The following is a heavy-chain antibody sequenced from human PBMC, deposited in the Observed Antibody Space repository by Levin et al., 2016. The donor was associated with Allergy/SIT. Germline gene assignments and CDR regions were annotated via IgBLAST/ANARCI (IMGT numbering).Heavy chain of an antibody. V-gene: IGHV3-74*01. Sequence: GESLKISCAASGFTFNTYWMSWVRQAPGKGLVWVSRIKTDGSSTSYADSVKGRFTISRDNAKNTLYLQMNSLRAEDTAVYYCAGFDIWGQGTMVSVSS. CDR3: AGFDI. CDR1: GFTFNTYW. CDR2: IKTDGSST. J-gene: IGHJ3*02.